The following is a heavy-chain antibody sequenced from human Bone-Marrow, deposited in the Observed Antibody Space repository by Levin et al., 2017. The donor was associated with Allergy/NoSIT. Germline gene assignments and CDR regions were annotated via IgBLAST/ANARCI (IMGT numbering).Heavy chain of an antibody. J-gene: IGHJ6*03. CDR1: GFTFSAYS. CDR2: ISSSSRTI. Sequence: LSLTCAASGFTFSAYSMNWVRQAPGKGPEWVSYISSSSRTIYYADSVRGRFTISRDNARNSLYLQMNSLRDEDTAVYYCARDYCSGGSCSYYYYYMDVWGKGTTVTVSS. D-gene: IGHD2-15*01. CDR3: ARDYCSGGSCSYYYYYMDV. V-gene: IGHV3-48*02.